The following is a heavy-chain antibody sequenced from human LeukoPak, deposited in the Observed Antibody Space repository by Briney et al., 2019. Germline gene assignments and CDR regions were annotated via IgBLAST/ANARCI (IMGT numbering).Heavy chain of an antibody. Sequence: ASVKVSCKASGYTFTTYYIHWVRQAPGQGPEWMGTINPTGGTTSYAQKFQGRVTMTRDTSTSTIYMELSSLRSEDTAVYYCAREVSVAGTCFDYWGQGTLVTVSS. CDR1: GYTFTTYY. J-gene: IGHJ4*02. CDR2: INPTGGTT. D-gene: IGHD6-19*01. CDR3: AREVSVAGTCFDY. V-gene: IGHV1-46*01.